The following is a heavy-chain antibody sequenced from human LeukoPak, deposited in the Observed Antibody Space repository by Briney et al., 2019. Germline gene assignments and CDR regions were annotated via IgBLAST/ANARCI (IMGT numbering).Heavy chain of an antibody. CDR3: ARGRGNYYGSGSPPLVAFDI. CDR2: IYHSGST. J-gene: IGHJ3*02. CDR1: GGSFSGYS. Sequence: SETLSLTCAVYGGSFSGYSWSWIRQPPGKGLEWIGYIYHSGSTYYNPSLESRVTISVDRSKNQFSLKLSSVTAADTAVYYCARGRGNYYGSGSPPLVAFDIWGQETMVTVSS. V-gene: IGHV4-30-2*01. D-gene: IGHD3-10*01.